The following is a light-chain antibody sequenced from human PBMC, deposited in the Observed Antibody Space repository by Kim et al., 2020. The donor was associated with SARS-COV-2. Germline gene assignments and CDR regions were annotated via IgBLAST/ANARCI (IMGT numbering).Light chain of an antibody. V-gene: IGLV4-69*01. CDR1: SGHSSAA. CDR2: LNSDGSH. CDR3: QTWGTGTVV. Sequence: VKPTCRLGSGHSSAAIAWKQQQPWKVPRYLMKLNSDGSHSKGDGIPDRFSGSSSGAERYLTISSLQSEDEADYYCQTWGTGTVVFGGGTQLTVL. J-gene: IGLJ2*01.